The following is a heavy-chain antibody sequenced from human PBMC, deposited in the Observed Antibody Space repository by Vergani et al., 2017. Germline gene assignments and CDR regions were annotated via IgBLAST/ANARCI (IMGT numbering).Heavy chain of an antibody. D-gene: IGHD2-2*01. V-gene: IGHV4-39*01. J-gene: IGHJ5*02. CDR3: ARQTKVVPAAMRVVWWFDP. CDR1: GGSISSSSYY. Sequence: QLQLQESGPGLVKPSETLSLTCTVSGGSISSSSYYWGWIRQPPGKGLEWIGSIYYSGSTYYNPSLKSRVTISVDTSKNQFSRKLSSVTAADTAVYYCARQTKVVPAAMRVVWWFDPWGQGTLVTVSS. CDR2: IYYSGST.